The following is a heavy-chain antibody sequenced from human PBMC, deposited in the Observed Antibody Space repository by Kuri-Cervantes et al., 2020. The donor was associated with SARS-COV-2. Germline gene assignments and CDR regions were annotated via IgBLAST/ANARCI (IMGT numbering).Heavy chain of an antibody. D-gene: IGHD3-3*01. V-gene: IGHV3-21*01. CDR1: GFTFSSYS. CDR2: ISSSSSYI. Sequence: GGSLRLSCAASGFTFSSYSMNWVRQAPGKGLEWVSSISSSSSYIYYADSVKGRLTISKESGENSLSLHMNSLRGDDTAVYYCARVAGEGPFYYYYMDVWGKGTTVTVSS. J-gene: IGHJ6*03. CDR3: ARVAGEGPFYYYYMDV.